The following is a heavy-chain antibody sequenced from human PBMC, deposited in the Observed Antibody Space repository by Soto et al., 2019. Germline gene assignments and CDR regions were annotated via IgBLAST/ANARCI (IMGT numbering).Heavy chain of an antibody. Sequence: TGGSLRLSCAASGFSFDTYGIHWVRQAPGKGLEWVAVISYDGINKYYGDSVKGRFTISRDISKNTLFLQMNSLRAEDTAVYYCAKDRYYFDNSGYYYYFDYWGQGTLVTVSS. CDR2: ISYDGINK. CDR3: AKDRYYFDNSGYYYYFDY. D-gene: IGHD3-22*01. V-gene: IGHV3-30*18. J-gene: IGHJ4*02. CDR1: GFSFDTYG.